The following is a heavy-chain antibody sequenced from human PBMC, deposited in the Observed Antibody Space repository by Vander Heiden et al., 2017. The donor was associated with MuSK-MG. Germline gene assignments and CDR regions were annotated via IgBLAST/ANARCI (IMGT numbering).Heavy chain of an antibody. D-gene: IGHD4-17*01. J-gene: IGHJ4*02. CDR1: GFTFSSYD. CDR3: ANYGGKPY. V-gene: IGHV3-23*01. CDR2: ISGSGGST. Sequence: EVQLLESGGALVQPGGSLSLYCAASGFTFSSYDMSWVRQAPGKGLEWVSAISGSGGSTYYADSVKGRFTISRDNSKNTLYLQMNSLRAEDTAVYYCANYGGKPYWGQGTLGTVSS.